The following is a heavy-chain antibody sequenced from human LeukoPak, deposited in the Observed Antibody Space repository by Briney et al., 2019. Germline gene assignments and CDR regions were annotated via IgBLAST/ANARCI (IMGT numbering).Heavy chain of an antibody. CDR2: VYYTGNT. CDR1: GDSITSSY. Sequence: MTSETLSLTCTVSGDSITSSYWSWIRHPPGKGLEWIGYVYYTGNTDYNPSLRSRVAVSLDTSKSHFTLSLRSVTAADTAVYYCARHPFSNPFDFWGRGILVTVFS. CDR3: ARHPFSNPFDF. V-gene: IGHV4-59*08. D-gene: IGHD7-27*01. J-gene: IGHJ4*02.